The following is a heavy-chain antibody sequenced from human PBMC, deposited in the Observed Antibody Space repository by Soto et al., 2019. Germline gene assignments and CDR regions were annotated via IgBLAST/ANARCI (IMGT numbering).Heavy chain of an antibody. J-gene: IGHJ4*02. CDR1: GYTFTSYV. CDR3: ASDRPLIYYYDSSGYYSEGFDY. CDR2: ISANNGNT. V-gene: IGHV1-18*01. Sequence: ASVKVSCKASGYTFTSYVISWVRQAPGQGLEWMGWISANNGNTNYAQKFQGRVTMTTDTSTSTVYMELSSLRSEDTAVYYCASDRPLIYYYDSSGYYSEGFDYWGQGTLVTVSS. D-gene: IGHD3-22*01.